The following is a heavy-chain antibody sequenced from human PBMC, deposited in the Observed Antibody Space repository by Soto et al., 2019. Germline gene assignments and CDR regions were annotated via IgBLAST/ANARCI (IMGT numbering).Heavy chain of an antibody. D-gene: IGHD2-2*01. CDR2: ISSSSSTI. J-gene: IGHJ6*02. Sequence: AGGSLRLSCAASGFTFSSYSMNWVRQAPGKGLEWVSYISSSSSTIYYADSVKGRFTISRDNAKNSLYLQMNSLRDEDTAVYYCARVGEYCSSTSCHYYYYYAMDVWGQGTTVTVSS. V-gene: IGHV3-48*02. CDR3: ARVGEYCSSTSCHYYYYYAMDV. CDR1: GFTFSSYS.